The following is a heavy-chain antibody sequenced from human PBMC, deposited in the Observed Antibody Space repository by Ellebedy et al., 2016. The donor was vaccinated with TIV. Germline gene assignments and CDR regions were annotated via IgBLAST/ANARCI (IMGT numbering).Heavy chain of an antibody. D-gene: IGHD5-24*01. CDR1: GFTFSSYA. Sequence: PGGSLRLSCSASGFTFSSYAMHWVRQAPGKGLEFVSAISSSGGYTYYADSVKGRFTISRDNSKNTVYLQMSSLRADDTAVYYCVKGSRRRDGYNSHYWGQGTLVTVSS. J-gene: IGHJ4*02. CDR3: VKGSRRRDGYNSHY. CDR2: ISSSGGYT. V-gene: IGHV3-64D*06.